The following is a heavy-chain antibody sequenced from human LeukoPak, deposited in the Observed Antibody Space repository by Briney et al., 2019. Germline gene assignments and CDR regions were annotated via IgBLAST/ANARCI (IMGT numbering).Heavy chain of an antibody. J-gene: IGHJ3*02. CDR3: ARLDYDILTGYPIPHAFDI. Sequence: SETLSLTCAVYGGXFSGYYCSWIRQPPGKGLEWIGEINHSGSTNYNPPLKSRVTISVDTSKNQFSLKLSSVTAADTAVYYCARLDYDILTGYPIPHAFDIWGQGTMVTVSS. CDR2: INHSGST. V-gene: IGHV4-34*01. D-gene: IGHD3-9*01. CDR1: GGXFSGYY.